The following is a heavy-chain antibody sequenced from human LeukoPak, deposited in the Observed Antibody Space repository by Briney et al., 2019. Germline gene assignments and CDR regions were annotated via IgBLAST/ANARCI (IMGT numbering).Heavy chain of an antibody. CDR3: ARSRSTSRHWYFDH. Sequence: SETLSLTCTVSGGSVSSGSYYWSWIRQPPGKGLEWIGYIYYSGSTNYNPSLKSRVTISVDTSKNQFSLKLSSVTAADTAVYYCARSRSTSRHWYFDHWGRGTLVTVSS. CDR2: IYYSGST. CDR1: GGSVSSGSYY. D-gene: IGHD2-2*01. J-gene: IGHJ2*01. V-gene: IGHV4-61*01.